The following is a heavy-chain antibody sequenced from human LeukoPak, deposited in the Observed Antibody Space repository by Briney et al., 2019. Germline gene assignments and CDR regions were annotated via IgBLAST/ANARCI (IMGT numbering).Heavy chain of an antibody. CDR2: FSGSGGTT. CDR3: ANGNRCTSPNCLGYYYFYMDV. CDR1: GFTFSSYA. Sequence: PGGSLRLSCAASGFTFSSYAMSWVRQAPGRGLEWVSGFSGSGGTTYYADSVKGRFTISRDNSKNTLYLQMNSLRAEDTALYYCANGNRCTSPNCLGYYYFYMDVWGKGTTVTVSS. J-gene: IGHJ6*03. D-gene: IGHD2-8*01. V-gene: IGHV3-23*01.